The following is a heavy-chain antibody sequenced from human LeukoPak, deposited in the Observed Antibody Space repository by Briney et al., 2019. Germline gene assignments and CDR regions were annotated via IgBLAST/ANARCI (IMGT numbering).Heavy chain of an antibody. V-gene: IGHV4-59*01. CDR3: ARDGRAVAGQPDY. J-gene: IGHJ4*02. CDR1: GGSISSYC. D-gene: IGHD6-19*01. Sequence: SETLSLTCTVSGGSISSYCWSWIRQPPGKGLEWIGYIYYSGSTNYNPSLKSRVTISVDASKNQFSLKPSSVTAADTAVYYCARDGRAVAGQPDYWGQGTLVTVSS. CDR2: IYYSGST.